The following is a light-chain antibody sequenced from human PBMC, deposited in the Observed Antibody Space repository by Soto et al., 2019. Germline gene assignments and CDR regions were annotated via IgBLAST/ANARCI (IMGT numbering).Light chain of an antibody. CDR2: AAS. CDR1: QGIRND. V-gene: IGKV1-6*01. J-gene: IGKJ1*01. Sequence: AIQMTQSPSSLSAFVGDRVTITCRASQGIRNDLGWYQQKPGKAPKLLIYAASSLQSGVPLRFSGSGSGRDFTLTISSLQPEDLAIYFCLQDYDYPRTFGQGTKVDIK. CDR3: LQDYDYPRT.